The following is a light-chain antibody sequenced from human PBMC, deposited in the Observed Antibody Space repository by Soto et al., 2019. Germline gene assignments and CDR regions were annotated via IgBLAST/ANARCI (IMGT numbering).Light chain of an antibody. CDR3: QQYNSYPLT. J-gene: IGKJ4*01. CDR2: AAS. V-gene: IGKV1-16*02. Sequence: DIQMTQSPSSLSASVGDRVTITCRASQGIDNYLAWFQQKPGKAPRSLIYAASSSQTGVPSKFSGSGSGTDFILTISSLQPEDSATYSCQQYNSYPLTFGGGTKVEIK. CDR1: QGIDNY.